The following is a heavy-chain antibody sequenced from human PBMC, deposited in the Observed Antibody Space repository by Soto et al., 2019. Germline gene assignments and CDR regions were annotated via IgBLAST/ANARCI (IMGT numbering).Heavy chain of an antibody. D-gene: IGHD4-17*01. CDR1: GFTFSSYA. V-gene: IGHV3-30-3*01. CDR2: ISYDGSNK. Sequence: QVQLVESGGGVVQPGRSLRLSCAASGFTFSSYAMHWVRQAPGKGLEWVAVISYDGSNKYYADSVKGRFTISRDNSKNTLYLQMNRLRAEDTAVYYCARDEVHYDYYYYGMDVWGQGTTVTVSS. CDR3: ARDEVHYDYYYYGMDV. J-gene: IGHJ6*02.